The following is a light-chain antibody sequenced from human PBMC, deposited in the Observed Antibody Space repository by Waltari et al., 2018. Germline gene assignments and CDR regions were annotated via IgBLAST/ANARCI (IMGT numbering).Light chain of an antibody. CDR3: QQYNRWPPGT. V-gene: IGKV3-15*01. Sequence: ETVVTQSPATLSVSPGERATLSCRTSPRIGFNFAWYQQKPGQAPRLLIYHASTRATGIPARFSGSGSETEFTLTISGLQSEDFAVYYCQQYNRWPPGTFGQGTKVEI. CDR2: HAS. J-gene: IGKJ1*01. CDR1: PRIGFN.